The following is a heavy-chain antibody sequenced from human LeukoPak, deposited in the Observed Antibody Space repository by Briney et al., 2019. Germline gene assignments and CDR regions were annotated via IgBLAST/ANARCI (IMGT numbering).Heavy chain of an antibody. D-gene: IGHD2-15*01. CDR3: ARGRFGSSPTGDV. J-gene: IGHJ6*04. CDR2: INHSGST. CDR1: CGSLSGNF. V-gene: IGHV4-34*01. Sequence: SETLSPTCAVYCGSLSGNFWSWIRQPPGKGPEWIGEINHSGSTNYNPSLKSRVTISVDTSKNRFSLKLNSVTAADTAVYYCARGRFGSSPTGDVWGKGTTVTVSS.